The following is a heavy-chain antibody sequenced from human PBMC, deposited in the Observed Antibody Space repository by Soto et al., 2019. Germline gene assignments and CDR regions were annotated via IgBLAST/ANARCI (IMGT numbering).Heavy chain of an antibody. CDR1: GFTFSSYE. D-gene: IGHD2-15*01. CDR3: VREYRSGGDPLDY. Sequence: EVQLVESGGGLVQPGGSLRLSCAVSGFTFSSYEMNWVRQAPGKGLDWVSYISSGGGTIYYADSVKGRFTISRDNAKNTLYLQMNILRAEDTAVYYCVREYRSGGDPLDYWGQGTLLTVSS. CDR2: ISSGGGTI. V-gene: IGHV3-48*03. J-gene: IGHJ4*02.